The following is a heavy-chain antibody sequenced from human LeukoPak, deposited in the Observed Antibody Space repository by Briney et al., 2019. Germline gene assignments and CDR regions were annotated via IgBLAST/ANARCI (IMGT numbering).Heavy chain of an antibody. D-gene: IGHD3-10*01. CDR2: IYNSGTT. CDR1: GDSISSTSYY. CDR3: ASRVYGLGSFNY. V-gene: IGHV4-39*01. J-gene: IGHJ4*01. Sequence: SETLSLXCTVSGDSISSTSYYWDWIRQPPEKGLEWIGSIYNSGTTYYNPSLKSRVTISVDTSKNQFSLKVSSVTAADTAVYYCASRVYGLGSFNYWGQGTLVTVSS.